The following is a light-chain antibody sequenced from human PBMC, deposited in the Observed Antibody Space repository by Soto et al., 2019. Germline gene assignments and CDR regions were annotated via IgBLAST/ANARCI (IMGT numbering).Light chain of an antibody. Sequence: QSVLTQPASVSGSPGQSITISCTETSSDVGGYNYVSWYQQHPGKAPKLMIYEVSNRPSGVSNRFSGSKSGNTASLTISGLQAEDEADYYCSSYTSSSTNYVFGTGTQLTVL. CDR1: SSDVGGYNY. CDR3: SSYTSSSTNYV. V-gene: IGLV2-14*01. CDR2: EVS. J-gene: IGLJ1*01.